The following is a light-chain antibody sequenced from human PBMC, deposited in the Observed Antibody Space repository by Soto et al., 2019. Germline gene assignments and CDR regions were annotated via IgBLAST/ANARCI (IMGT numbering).Light chain of an antibody. Sequence: EIVLTQSPGTLSLSPGERATLSCRASQSVSGNLAWYQQKPGQAPRLLIYGASTRATGIPARFSGSGSGTDFTLTISRLDPEDFAVYYCRQYGRSLEFAVGGGTKVDIK. CDR1: QSVSGN. V-gene: IGKV3-20*01. CDR2: GAS. J-gene: IGKJ4*01. CDR3: RQYGRSLEFA.